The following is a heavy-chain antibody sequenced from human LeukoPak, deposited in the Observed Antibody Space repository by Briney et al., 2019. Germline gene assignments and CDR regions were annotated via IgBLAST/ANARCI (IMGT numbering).Heavy chain of an antibody. CDR1: GYTFTGYY. D-gene: IGHD3-3*01. CDR2: INPNSGGT. CDR3: ARIDYDFWSGPPVY. Sequence: ASVKVSCKASGYTFTGYYMHWVRQAPGQGLEWMGWINPNSGGTNYAQKFQGRVTMTRDTSISTAYMELSRLRSDDTAVYYCARIDYDFWSGPPVYWGQGTLVTVSS. J-gene: IGHJ4*02. V-gene: IGHV1-2*02.